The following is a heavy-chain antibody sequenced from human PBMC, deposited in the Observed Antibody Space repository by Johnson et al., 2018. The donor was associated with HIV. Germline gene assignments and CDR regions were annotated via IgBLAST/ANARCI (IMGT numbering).Heavy chain of an antibody. Sequence: VQLVESGGDVARPGGSLRLSCAASGFAVSSNYMNWVRQTPGKGLEWVSILYSAGSAYYADSVKGRFTISRDNSKNTLYLQMNSLRAEDTAVYYCAIEKIRAFDIWGQGTMVTVSS. CDR3: AIEKIRAFDI. CDR1: GFAVSSNY. J-gene: IGHJ3*02. V-gene: IGHV3-66*02. CDR2: LYSAGSA.